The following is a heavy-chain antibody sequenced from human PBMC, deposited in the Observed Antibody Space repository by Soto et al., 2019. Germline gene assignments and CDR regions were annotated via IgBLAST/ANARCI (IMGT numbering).Heavy chain of an antibody. CDR1: GYSFTSYW. CDR2: IYPGDSDT. J-gene: IGHJ6*02. Sequence: PGESLKISCKGSGYSFTSYWIGWVRQMPGKGLEWMGIIYPGDSDTRYSPSFQGQVTISADKSISTAYLQWSSLKASDTAMYYCARPGAVDRTNYYGMDVWGQGTTVTVSS. V-gene: IGHV5-51*01. D-gene: IGHD6-19*01. CDR3: ARPGAVDRTNYYGMDV.